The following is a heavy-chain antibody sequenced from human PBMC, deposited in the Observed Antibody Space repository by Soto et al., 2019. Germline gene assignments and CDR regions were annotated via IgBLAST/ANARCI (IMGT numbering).Heavy chain of an antibody. D-gene: IGHD3-16*01. CDR3: ASLRTAMDY. J-gene: IGHJ4*02. Sequence: QVQLVESGGDVVQPGRSLRLSCAASGFTFSSYSMHWVRQAPGKGLEWVAVISYDGSNKYYADSVKGRFSISRDNSKNTLSLQMNSLRAEDTAVYYCASLRTAMDYWGQGTLVTVSS. V-gene: IGHV3-30-3*01. CDR2: ISYDGSNK. CDR1: GFTFSSYS.